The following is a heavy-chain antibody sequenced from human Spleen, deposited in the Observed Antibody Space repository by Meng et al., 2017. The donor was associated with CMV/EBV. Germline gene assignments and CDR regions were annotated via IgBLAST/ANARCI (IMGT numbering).Heavy chain of an antibody. D-gene: IGHD2-15*01. V-gene: IGHV3-23*01. CDR2: ISGSGGST. CDR1: GFAFSTYW. J-gene: IGHJ4*02. CDR3: AKGGCSGGSCYAGD. Sequence: GESLKISCAASGFAFSTYWMSWVRQAPGKGLEWVSAISGSGGSTYYADSVKGRFTISRDNSKNTLYLQMNSLRAEDTAVYYCAKGGCSGGSCYAGDWGQGTLVTVSS.